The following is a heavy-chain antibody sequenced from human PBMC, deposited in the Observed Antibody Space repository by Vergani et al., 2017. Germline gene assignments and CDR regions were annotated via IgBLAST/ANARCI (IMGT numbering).Heavy chain of an antibody. J-gene: IGHJ4*02. CDR2: ISYDGSNK. V-gene: IGHV3-30-3*01. CDR1: RFTFSSYA. D-gene: IGHD3-22*01. Sequence: QVQLVESGGGVVQPGRSLRLSCAASRFTFSSYAMHWVRQAPGKGLEWVAVISYDGSNKYYAASLKGRVTISRDNSKNTLYLQMNSLRAEDTAVYYCARGNYDSSGYYHNYFDYWGQGTLVTVSS. CDR3: ARGNYDSSGYYHNYFDY.